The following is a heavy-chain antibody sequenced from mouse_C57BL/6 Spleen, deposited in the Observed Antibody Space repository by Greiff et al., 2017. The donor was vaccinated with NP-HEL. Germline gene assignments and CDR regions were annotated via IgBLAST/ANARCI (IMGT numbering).Heavy chain of an antibody. CDR3: ARDAHYYGSSGWYFDV. V-gene: IGHV7-1*01. Sequence: EVQGVESGGGLVQSGRSLRLSCATSGFTFSDFYMEWVRQAPGQGLEWIAASRNKANDYTTEYSASVTGRFIVSRDTSQSILYRKENGLMAEDNAIDYCARDAHYYGSSGWYFDVWGTGTTVTVSS. CDR2: SRNKANDYTT. D-gene: IGHD1-1*01. J-gene: IGHJ1*03. CDR1: GFTFSDFY.